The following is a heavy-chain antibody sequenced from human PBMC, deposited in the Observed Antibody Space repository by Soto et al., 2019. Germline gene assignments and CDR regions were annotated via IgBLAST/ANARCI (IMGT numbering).Heavy chain of an antibody. CDR3: ARLGQYRTSAGQLDY. CDR2: INPNSSGT. Sequence: ASVKVSCKASGYSLRGNYIHWVRQTPGQGPEWMGWINPNSSGTVYAQKFQGRVTMTRDTSLTTVYMQLKSLRSDDTAVYFCARLGQYRTSAGQLDYWGQGTLVTASS. J-gene: IGHJ4*02. V-gene: IGHV1-2*02. CDR1: GYSLRGNY. D-gene: IGHD6-6*01.